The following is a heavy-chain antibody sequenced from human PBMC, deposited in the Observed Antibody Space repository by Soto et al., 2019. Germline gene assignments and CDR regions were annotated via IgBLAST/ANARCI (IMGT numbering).Heavy chain of an antibody. V-gene: IGHV3-23*01. J-gene: IGHJ5*02. Sequence: EVQLLESGGGLVQPGGSLRLSCAASGFTFSNYAMTWVRQAPGKGLEWVSGIGGSDGSTYYADSVKGRFTISRDNSKNTLHLQMNSLRVEDTAVYYCAKDRRGSVGGLYAPWGQGTLVTVSS. CDR2: IGGSDGST. CDR1: GFTFSNYA. D-gene: IGHD3-16*01. CDR3: AKDRRGSVGGLYAP.